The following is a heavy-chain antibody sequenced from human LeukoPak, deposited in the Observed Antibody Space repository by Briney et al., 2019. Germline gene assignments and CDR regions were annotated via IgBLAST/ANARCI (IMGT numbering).Heavy chain of an antibody. CDR2: ISSSSSYI. V-gene: IGHV3-21*01. CDR3: ARPPIYCSGGSCRGWYYFDY. CDR1: GFTVSSNY. J-gene: IGHJ4*02. D-gene: IGHD2-15*01. Sequence: GGSLRLSCAASGFTVSSNYMSWIRQAPGKGLEWVSSISSSSSYIYYADSVKGRFTISRDNAKNSLYLQMNSLRAEDTAVYYCARPPIYCSGGSCRGWYYFDYWGQGTLVTVSS.